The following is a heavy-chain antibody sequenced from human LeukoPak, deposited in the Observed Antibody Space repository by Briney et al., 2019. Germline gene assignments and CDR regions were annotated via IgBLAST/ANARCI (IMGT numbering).Heavy chain of an antibody. Sequence: PGGSLRLSCAASGFTFSSYWMYWVRQAPGKGLVWVSRINSDARNTNYADSVQGRFTISRDNAKNTLYLQMNSLRVEDTAVYYCASLPGWNYGDIYFDYWGQGTLVTVSS. D-gene: IGHD4-17*01. J-gene: IGHJ4*02. CDR2: INSDARNT. V-gene: IGHV3-74*01. CDR3: ASLPGWNYGDIYFDY. CDR1: GFTFSSYW.